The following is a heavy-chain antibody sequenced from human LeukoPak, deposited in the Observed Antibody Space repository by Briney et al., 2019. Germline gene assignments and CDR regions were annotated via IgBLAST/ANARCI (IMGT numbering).Heavy chain of an antibody. Sequence: GRSLRLSCAASGFTFSSYAMHWVRQAPGKGLEWVAVISYDGSNKYYADSVKGRFTISRDNSKNTLYLQMNSLRAEDTAVYYCAREYYDILTGQEDYYYYGMDVWGQGTTVTVSS. CDR1: GFTFSSYA. CDR3: AREYYDILTGQEDYYYYGMDV. CDR2: ISYDGSNK. V-gene: IGHV3-30-3*01. D-gene: IGHD3-9*01. J-gene: IGHJ6*02.